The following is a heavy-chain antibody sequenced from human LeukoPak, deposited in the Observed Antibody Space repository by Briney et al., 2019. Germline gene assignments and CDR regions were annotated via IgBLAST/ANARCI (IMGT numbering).Heavy chain of an antibody. Sequence: PGGSLRLSCTASGFTLSLYSMHWVRQAPGKGLEWVSSIGRSSQYIYYGDSVRGRFTISRDNAKNSLYLDMNSPRAEDTAVYYCARDASNIDFAPYFYYMDVWGKGTTVTVFS. CDR3: ARDASNIDFAPYFYYMDV. J-gene: IGHJ6*03. CDR1: GFTLSLYS. V-gene: IGHV3-21*01. CDR2: IGRSSQYI. D-gene: IGHD3-3*01.